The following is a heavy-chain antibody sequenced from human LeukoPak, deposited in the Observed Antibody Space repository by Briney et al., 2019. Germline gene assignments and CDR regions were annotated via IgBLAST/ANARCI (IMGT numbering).Heavy chain of an antibody. CDR2: ISWNSGSI. D-gene: IGHD3-22*01. CDR1: GFTFDDYA. V-gene: IGHV3-9*01. Sequence: GGSLRLSCAASGFTFDDYAMHWVRQTPGKGLEWVSGISWNSGSIGYADSVKGRFTISRDNAKNSLYLQMNRLRAEDTALYYCAKDTGYYYDSSNYLGYWGQGTLVTVSS. J-gene: IGHJ4*02. CDR3: AKDTGYYYDSSNYLGY.